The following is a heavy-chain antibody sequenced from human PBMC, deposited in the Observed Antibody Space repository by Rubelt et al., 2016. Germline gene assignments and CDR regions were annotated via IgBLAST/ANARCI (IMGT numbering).Heavy chain of an antibody. Sequence: EVQLVESGGGLVQPGGSLRLSCAASGFTFSSYSMHWVRQAPGKGLEWVSYISSSSSTIYYADSVKGRFTISRDNAKNSLYLQMNSLRDEDTAVYYCATQGYCSSTSCYGAYWGQGTLVTVSS. CDR3: ATQGYCSSTSCYGAY. CDR1: GFTFSSYS. CDR2: ISSSSSTI. V-gene: IGHV3-48*02. D-gene: IGHD2-2*01. J-gene: IGHJ4*02.